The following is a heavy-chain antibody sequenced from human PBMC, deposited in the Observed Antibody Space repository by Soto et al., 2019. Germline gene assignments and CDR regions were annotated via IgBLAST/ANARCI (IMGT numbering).Heavy chain of an antibody. CDR3: ARDHYDFNYYYGMDV. V-gene: IGHV3-21*01. J-gene: IGHJ6*02. CDR1: GFTFSSYS. CDR2: ISSSSSYI. D-gene: IGHD3-3*01. Sequence: GGSLRLSCAASGFTFSSYSMNWVRQALGKGLEWVSSISSSSSYIYYAGSVKGRFTISRDNAKNSLYLQMNSLRAEDTAVYYCARDHYDFNYYYGMDVWGQGTTVTVSS.